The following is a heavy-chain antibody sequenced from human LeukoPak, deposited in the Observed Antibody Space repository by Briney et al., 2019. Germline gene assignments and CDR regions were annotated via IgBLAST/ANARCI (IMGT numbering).Heavy chain of an antibody. D-gene: IGHD3-3*01. CDR1: GGSFSGYY. CDR3: ARGHDYWSGYRRREVDY. V-gene: IGHV4-34*01. Sequence: SETLSLTCAVYGGSFSGYYWSWIRQPPGKGLEWIGEINHSGSTNYNPSLKSRVTISVDTSKNQFSLKLSSVTAADTAVYYCARGHDYWSGYRRREVDYWGQGTLVTVSS. J-gene: IGHJ4*02. CDR2: INHSGST.